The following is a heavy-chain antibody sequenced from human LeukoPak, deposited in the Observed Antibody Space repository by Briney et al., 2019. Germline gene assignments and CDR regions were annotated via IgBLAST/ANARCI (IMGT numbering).Heavy chain of an antibody. J-gene: IGHJ4*02. Sequence: TGGSLRLSCAASGFTFDSYAMTWVRQAPGEGLKWVSAISGSGRTTYYADSVKGRFTISRDNSKNTLYLQMNSLRAEDTAVYYCAKEIVVVTKSSYFDYWGQGTLVTVSS. CDR1: GFTFDSYA. D-gene: IGHD3-22*01. CDR2: ISGSGRTT. CDR3: AKEIVVVTKSSYFDY. V-gene: IGHV3-23*01.